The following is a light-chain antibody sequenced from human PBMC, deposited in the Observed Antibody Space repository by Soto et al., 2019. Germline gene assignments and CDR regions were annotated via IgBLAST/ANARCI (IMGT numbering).Light chain of an antibody. J-gene: IGKJ2*01. CDR2: DAS. CDR1: QSGSRY. V-gene: IGKV3-11*01. CDR3: HQRRNCPPYT. Sequence: EIVLTQSTATLSLSPGERATLSYRASQSGSRYLAWYQQKPGQAPRLLIYDASNRATGIPASFSGSGAGTDFNLTISSLEPEEFAVYYCHQRRNCPPYTFGQGTKLEI.